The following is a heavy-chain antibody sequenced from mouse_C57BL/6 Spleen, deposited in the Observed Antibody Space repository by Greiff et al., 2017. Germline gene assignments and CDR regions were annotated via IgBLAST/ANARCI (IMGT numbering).Heavy chain of an antibody. J-gene: IGHJ4*01. CDR3: ARSAYYDYLYAMDY. Sequence: QVQLQQSGAELVKPGASVKISCKASGYAFSSYWMNWVKQRPGKGLEWIGQIYPGDGDTNYNGKFKGKAKLTADTSSSTAYMQLSSLTTEDSAVYFGARSAYYDYLYAMDYWGQGTSVTVSS. CDR1: GYAFSSYW. D-gene: IGHD2-4*01. V-gene: IGHV1-80*01. CDR2: IYPGDGDT.